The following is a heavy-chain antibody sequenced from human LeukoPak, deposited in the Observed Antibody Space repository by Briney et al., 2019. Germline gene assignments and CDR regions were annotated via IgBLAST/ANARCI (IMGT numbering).Heavy chain of an antibody. J-gene: IGHJ3*02. CDR2: ISHSGST. Sequence: SETLSLTCSVSGYSINGGYFWGWIRQPPEKGLEWIGTISHSGSTYFNPSLTSRVTISLDTSSNQFSLNLSSVAATDTAVYYCARVSKMTMIVSDRGKDAFDIWGQGTMVTVSS. V-gene: IGHV4-38-2*02. CDR3: ARVSKMTMIVSDRGKDAFDI. CDR1: GYSINGGYF. D-gene: IGHD3-22*01.